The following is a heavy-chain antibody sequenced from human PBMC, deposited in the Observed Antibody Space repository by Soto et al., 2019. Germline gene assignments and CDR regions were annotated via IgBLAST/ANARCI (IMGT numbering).Heavy chain of an antibody. CDR1: GFSFNEAW. D-gene: IGHD2-15*01. CDR2: IKTSVGGGAT. V-gene: IGHV3-15*07. J-gene: IGHJ4*03. Sequence: EVQLVESAGGLVKPGGSLRLSCVGSGFSFNEAWMNWVRQAPGEGLEWVGPIKTSVGGGATDYAAPVQGRVTISSDDSKNALYLHMNSLRTEDTAIYYCTTGSVVCIWGQGAPVTVSS. CDR3: TTGSVVCI.